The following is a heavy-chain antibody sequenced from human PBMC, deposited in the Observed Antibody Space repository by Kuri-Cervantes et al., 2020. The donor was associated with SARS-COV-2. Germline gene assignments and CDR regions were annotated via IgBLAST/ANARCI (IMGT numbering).Heavy chain of an antibody. V-gene: IGHV1-3*01. J-gene: IGHJ4*02. D-gene: IGHD3-22*01. CDR3: ARGGESITMIVVVIQPLDY. CDR2: INVGNGNT. Sequence: ASVKVSCKASGYTFTSNAMNWVRQAPGQRLEWMGWINVGNGNTKYSQKFQGRVTITRDTSASTAYMELSSLRSDDTAVYYCARGGESITMIVVVIQPLDYWGQGTLVTVSS. CDR1: GYTFTSNA.